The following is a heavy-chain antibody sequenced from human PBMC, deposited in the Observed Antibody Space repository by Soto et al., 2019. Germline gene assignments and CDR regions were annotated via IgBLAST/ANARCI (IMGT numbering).Heavy chain of an antibody. Sequence: EVQLVESGGGLVQPGGSLRLSCAASGFTFSSYSMNWVRQAPGKGLEWVSYISSSSSTIYYADSVKGRFTISRDNAKNSLYLQMNSLRAEDTAVYYCARVPGSGCLDYWGQGTLVTFSS. CDR3: ARVPGSGCLDY. CDR2: ISSSSSTI. D-gene: IGHD6-19*01. V-gene: IGHV3-48*01. J-gene: IGHJ4*02. CDR1: GFTFSSYS.